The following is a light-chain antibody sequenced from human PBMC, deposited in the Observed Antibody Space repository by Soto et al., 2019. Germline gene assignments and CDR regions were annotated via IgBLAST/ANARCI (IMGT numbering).Light chain of an antibody. CDR2: EVT. J-gene: IGLJ1*01. CDR3: CSYAGSTIHDV. Sequence: QSVLTQPASVSGSPRQSITISCTGSDVGSYNLVSWYQQHPGKAPKLMIYEVTKRPSGVSNRFSGSKSGNTASLTISGLQAEDEADYYCCSYAGSTIHDVFGTGTKLTVL. CDR1: DVGSYNL. V-gene: IGLV2-23*02.